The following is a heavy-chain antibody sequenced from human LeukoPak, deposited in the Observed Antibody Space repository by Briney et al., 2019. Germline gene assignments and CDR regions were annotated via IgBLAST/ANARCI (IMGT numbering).Heavy chain of an antibody. CDR3: AKGGHDFNPFYW. CDR2: ISSSSSYI. D-gene: IGHD2-21*02. CDR1: GFTFSSYS. V-gene: IGHV3-21*04. J-gene: IGHJ4*02. Sequence: TGGSLRLSCAASGFTFSSYSMNWVRQAPGKGLEWVSSISSSSSYIYYADSVKGRFTISRDNSKNTLFLQLNSLRAGDSAVYYCAKGGHDFNPFYWWGQGTLVTVSS.